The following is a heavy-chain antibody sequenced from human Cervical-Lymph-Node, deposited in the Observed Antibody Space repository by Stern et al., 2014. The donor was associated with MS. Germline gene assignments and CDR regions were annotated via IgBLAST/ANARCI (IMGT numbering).Heavy chain of an antibody. CDR2: INPSGDSA. Sequence: VQLVESGAEVKKPGASVKVSCKASGYSFTSHYMHWVRQAPGQGLEWVGIINPSGDSASYAQKLQGRVTMTRDTSTSTVSMELSSRRSEDTAVYYCASGTGSKRPTGNYWGQGPLVPVSS. CDR3: ASGTGSKRPTGNY. D-gene: IGHD3/OR15-3a*01. V-gene: IGHV1-46*01. J-gene: IGHJ4*02. CDR1: GYSFTSHY.